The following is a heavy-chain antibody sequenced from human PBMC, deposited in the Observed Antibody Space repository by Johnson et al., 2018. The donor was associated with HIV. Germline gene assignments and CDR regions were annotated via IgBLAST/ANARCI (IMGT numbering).Heavy chain of an antibody. CDR3: AREGYSYGYDAFDI. CDR1: GFTFSSYW. D-gene: IGHD5-18*01. J-gene: IGHJ3*02. V-gene: IGHV3-74*01. CDR2: SNSDGSST. Sequence: VQLVESGGGFVQPGGSLRLSCAASGFTFSSYWMHWVRQAPGKGLVWVSRSNSDGSSTSYADSVKGRFTISRDNAKNTLYLQMNSLRAEDTAVYYCAREGYSYGYDAFDIWGQGTMVTVSS.